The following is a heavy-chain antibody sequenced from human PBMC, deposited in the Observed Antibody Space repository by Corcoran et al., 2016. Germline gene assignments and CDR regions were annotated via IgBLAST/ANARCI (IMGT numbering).Heavy chain of an antibody. Sequence: QVQLQQWGAGLLKPSETLSLTCAVYGGSFSGYYWSWIRQPPGKGLEWIGEINHSGSTNYNPSLKSRVTISVDTSKNQFPLKLSSVPAADTAVYSFASGPAELEPGWFDPWCQGTLVPVSS. V-gene: IGHV4-34*01. CDR1: GGSFSGYY. J-gene: IGHJ5*02. D-gene: IGHD1-1*01. CDR2: INHSGST. CDR3: ASGPAELEPGWFDP.